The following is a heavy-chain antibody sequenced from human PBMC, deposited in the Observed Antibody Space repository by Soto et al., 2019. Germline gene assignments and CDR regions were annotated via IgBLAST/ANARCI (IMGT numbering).Heavy chain of an antibody. D-gene: IGHD6-19*01. V-gene: IGHV3-30*18. CDR1: GFTFSSYG. Sequence: GGSLRLSCAASGFTFSSYGMHWVRQAPGKGLEWVAVISYDGSNKYYADSVKGRFTISRDNSKNTLYLQMNSLRAEDTAVYYCAKDFVCIAVAGGYFDYWGQGTLVTVSS. CDR2: ISYDGSNK. CDR3: AKDFVCIAVAGGYFDY. J-gene: IGHJ4*02.